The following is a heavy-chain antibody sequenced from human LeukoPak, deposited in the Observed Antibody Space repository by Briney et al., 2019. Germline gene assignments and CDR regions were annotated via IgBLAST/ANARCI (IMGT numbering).Heavy chain of an antibody. CDR3: ARGIAARAGWFDP. J-gene: IGHJ5*02. CDR2: INPSGGST. Sequence: APVKVSCKASGYTFTGYYMHWVRQAPGQGLEWMGIINPSGGSTSYAQKFQGRVTMTRDTSTSTVYMELSSLRSEDTAVYYCARGIAARAGWFDPWGQGTLVTVSS. V-gene: IGHV1-46*03. D-gene: IGHD6-6*01. CDR1: GYTFTGYY.